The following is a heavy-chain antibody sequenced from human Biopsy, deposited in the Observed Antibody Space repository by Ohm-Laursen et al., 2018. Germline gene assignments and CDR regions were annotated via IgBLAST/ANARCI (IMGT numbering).Heavy chain of an antibody. CDR3: ARDRGYYSDRTVPGYFDL. V-gene: IGHV4-59*01. J-gene: IGHJ2*01. CDR1: GDSISSYY. D-gene: IGHD3-22*01. CDR2: VYYTGST. Sequence: TLSLTWAVPGDSISSYYWSWIRQPPGKGLQWIGYVYYTGSTDYNPSLQSRVTILVDTSKNHFSLRLRSVTPADTAIYYCARDRGYYSDRTVPGYFDLWGRGTLVTVSS.